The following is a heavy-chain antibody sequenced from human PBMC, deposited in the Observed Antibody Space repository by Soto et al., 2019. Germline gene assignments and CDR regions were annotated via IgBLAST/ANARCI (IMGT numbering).Heavy chain of an antibody. J-gene: IGHJ6*02. D-gene: IGHD2-8*01. CDR2: ISSSSSYT. Sequence: PGGSLRLSCAASGFTFSDYYMSWIRQAPGKGLEWVSYISSSSSYTNYADSVKGRFTISRDNAKNSLYLQMNSLRAEDTAVYYCAKMLRTYYGMDVWGQGTTVTVSS. CDR1: GFTFSDYY. V-gene: IGHV3-11*06. CDR3: AKMLRTYYGMDV.